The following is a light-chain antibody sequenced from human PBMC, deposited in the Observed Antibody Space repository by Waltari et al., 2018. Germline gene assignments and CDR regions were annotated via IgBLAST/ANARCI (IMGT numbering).Light chain of an antibody. CDR2: GTI. V-gene: IGKV3-15*01. Sequence: EIEMTQSPAIMSVSPGERVTLSCRASQSVGGDLAWYQQKPGQAPRLLIYGTITKPTGVSARFSGSGSGTEFTLTISRLQSEDFAVYYCQQYNNWPLTFGGGTKVEIK. CDR1: QSVGGD. CDR3: QQYNNWPLT. J-gene: IGKJ4*01.